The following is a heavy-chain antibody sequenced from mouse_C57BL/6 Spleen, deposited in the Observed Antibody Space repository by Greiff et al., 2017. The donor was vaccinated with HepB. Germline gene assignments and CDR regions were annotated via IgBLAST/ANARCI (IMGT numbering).Heavy chain of an antibody. V-gene: IGHV1-55*01. CDR3: ARSWAYYSSYGYFDV. J-gene: IGHJ1*03. Sequence: QVQLQQPGAELVKPGASVKMSCKASGYTFTSYWITWVKQRPGQGLEWIGDIYPGSGSTNYNEKFKSKATLTVDTSSSTAYMQLSSLTSEDSAVYYCARSWAYYSSYGYFDVWGTGTTVTVSS. D-gene: IGHD2-5*01. CDR1: GYTFTSYW. CDR2: IYPGSGST.